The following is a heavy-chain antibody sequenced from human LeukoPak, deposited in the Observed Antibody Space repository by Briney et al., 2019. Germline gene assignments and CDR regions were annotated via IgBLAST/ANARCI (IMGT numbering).Heavy chain of an antibody. D-gene: IGHD2-2*03. CDR3: VEWISVYWYFDL. CDR2: ISSSGGST. CDR1: GFTFRKYA. Sequence: PGGSLRLSCAASGFTFRKYAMSWVRQVPEKGLEWVSGISSSGGSTYYADSVKGRFTISRDNSKNTLHLQMNSLRDEDTALYYCVEWISVYWYFDLWGRGTLVTVSS. V-gene: IGHV3-23*01. J-gene: IGHJ2*01.